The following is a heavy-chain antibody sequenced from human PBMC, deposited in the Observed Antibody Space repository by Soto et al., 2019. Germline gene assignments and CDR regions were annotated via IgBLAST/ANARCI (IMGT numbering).Heavy chain of an antibody. CDR1: GFTFSSYA. CDR3: AKADCSGGSCYQKYYYYYMDV. V-gene: IGHV3-23*01. CDR2: ISGSGGST. D-gene: IGHD2-15*01. J-gene: IGHJ6*03. Sequence: GGSLRLSCAASGFTFSSYAMSWVRQAPGKGLEWVSAISGSGGSTYYADSVKGRFTISRDNSKNTLYLQMNSLRAEDTAVYYCAKADCSGGSCYQKYYYYYMDVWGKGTTVTVSS.